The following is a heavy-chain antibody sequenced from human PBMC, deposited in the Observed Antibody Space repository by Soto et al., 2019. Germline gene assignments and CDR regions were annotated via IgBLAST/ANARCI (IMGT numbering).Heavy chain of an antibody. D-gene: IGHD6-19*01. CDR2: IYHSGST. Sequence: QLQLQESGSGLVKPSQTLSLTCAVSGGSISSGGYSWSWIRQPPGKGLEWIGYIYHSGSTYYNPSLKSRVTTSVGRPKNQFSLKLSSVTAAATAVYYCASAGGLGAVAADYWGQGTLVTVSS. V-gene: IGHV4-30-2*01. CDR1: GGSISSGGYS. CDR3: ASAGGLGAVAADY. J-gene: IGHJ4*02.